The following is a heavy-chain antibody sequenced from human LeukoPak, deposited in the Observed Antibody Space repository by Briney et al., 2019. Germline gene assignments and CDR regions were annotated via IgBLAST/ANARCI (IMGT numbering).Heavy chain of an antibody. CDR2: ISLAGQT. J-gene: IGHJ4*02. Sequence: SETLSLTCGVSGGSISDTNWLSLVRQPPRQGLEWIGEISLAGQTNYHPSLNGRVTISLDKSSNQLSLHLTSVTAADTATYFCSRESGPFCPFGYWGQGTLVIASS. CDR1: GGSISDTNW. CDR3: SRESGPFCPFGY. D-gene: IGHD1-26*01. V-gene: IGHV4/OR15-8*02.